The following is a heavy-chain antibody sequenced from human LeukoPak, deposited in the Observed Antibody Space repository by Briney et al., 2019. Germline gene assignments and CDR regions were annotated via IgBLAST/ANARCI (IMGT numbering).Heavy chain of an antibody. J-gene: IGHJ5*02. CDR2: IYSSGST. CDR1: GGSISTYY. D-gene: IGHD1-26*01. V-gene: IGHV4-4*07. CDR3: ARVGRYSRTLVS. Sequence: SETLSLTCTVSGGSISTYYGSWIRQPAGKGLEWIGRIYSSGSTNYNPSLKSRVTISVDTSKNQFSLKLSSVTAADTAVYYCARVGRYSRTLVSWGQGTLVTVSS.